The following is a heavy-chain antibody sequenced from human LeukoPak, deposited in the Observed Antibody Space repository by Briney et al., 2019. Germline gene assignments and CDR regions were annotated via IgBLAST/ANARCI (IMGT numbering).Heavy chain of an antibody. CDR1: GYTFTGYC. D-gene: IGHD2-21*01. V-gene: IGHV1-2*02. Sequence: ASVKVSCKASGYTFTGYCMHWVRQAPGRGLEWMGWINPNSGGTNYAQKFQGRVTMTRDTSISTAYMELSRLRSDDTAVYYCARALKSSITNYWGQGTLVTVSS. J-gene: IGHJ4*02. CDR2: INPNSGGT. CDR3: ARALKSSITNY.